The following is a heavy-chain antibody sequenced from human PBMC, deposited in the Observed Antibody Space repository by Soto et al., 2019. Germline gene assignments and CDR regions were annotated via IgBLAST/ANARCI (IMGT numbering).Heavy chain of an antibody. CDR2: IYYSGST. Sequence: SETLSLTCTVSGGSVSSGNYYWSWIRQPPGKGLEWIGYIYYSGSTNYNPSLKSRVTISVDTSKNQFSLKLSSVTAADTAVYYCARDCSGGSCYRSGMDVWGQGTTVTVSS. CDR1: GGSVSSGNYY. V-gene: IGHV4-61*01. D-gene: IGHD2-15*01. CDR3: ARDCSGGSCYRSGMDV. J-gene: IGHJ6*02.